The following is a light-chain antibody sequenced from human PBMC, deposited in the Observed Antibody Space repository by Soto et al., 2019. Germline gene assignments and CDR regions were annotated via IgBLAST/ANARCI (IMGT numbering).Light chain of an antibody. CDR3: QQYDNRSVT. CDR2: DAF. CDR1: QDIINY. V-gene: IGKV1-33*01. J-gene: IGKJ4*01. Sequence: DIQMTQSPSSLSASVGDRVTITCQASQDIINYLNWFQQKPGEAPKLLIFDAFKLKTGVPSRFSGSGSGTDFTLTISSPQPEDIATYYCQQYDNRSVTFGGGTKVEIK.